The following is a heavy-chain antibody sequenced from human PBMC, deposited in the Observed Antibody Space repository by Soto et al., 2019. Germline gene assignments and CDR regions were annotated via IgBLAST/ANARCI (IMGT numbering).Heavy chain of an antibody. Sequence: GGSLRLSCAASGFTFSDYYMSWIRQAPGKGLEWVSYISSSGSTIHYADSVKGRFTISRDNAKNSLYLQMNSLRAEDTAVYYCAREHITMIKGGMDVWGQGTTVTVSS. CDR3: AREHITMIKGGMDV. D-gene: IGHD3-22*01. V-gene: IGHV3-11*01. CDR1: GFTFSDYY. CDR2: ISSSGSTI. J-gene: IGHJ6*02.